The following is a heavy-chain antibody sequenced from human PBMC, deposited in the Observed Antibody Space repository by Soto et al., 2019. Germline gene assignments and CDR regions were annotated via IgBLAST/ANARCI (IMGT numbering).Heavy chain of an antibody. CDR2: LYRGGVV. D-gene: IGHD2-2*01. V-gene: IGHV3-53*01. CDR1: GFTVRDNF. CDR3: ARARVEVPAHPRLDAFDL. J-gene: IGHJ3*01. Sequence: EVQLVESGGGLIQPGGSLRLACVASGFTVRDNFMIWVRQAPGRGLEWVSALYRGGVVYYADAVKGRFIVSRDHPENTLYLQMTSLRADDSAIYYCARARVEVPAHPRLDAFDLWGQGTVVTVS.